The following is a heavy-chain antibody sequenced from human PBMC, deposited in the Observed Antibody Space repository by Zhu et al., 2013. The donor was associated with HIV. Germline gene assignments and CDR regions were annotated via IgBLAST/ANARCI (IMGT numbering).Heavy chain of an antibody. D-gene: IGHD2-2*01. V-gene: IGHV1-18*01. Sequence: QVQLVQSGAEVKKPGASVKVSCKASGYTFTSYGISWVRQAPGQGLEWMGWISAYNGNTNYAQKLQGRVTMTTDTSTSTAYMELRSLRSDDTAVYYCAADNVVVPAARYYYYYGMDVWGRRDRRSPSP. CDR3: AADNVVVPAARYYYYYGMDV. J-gene: IGHJ6*02. CDR1: GYTFTSYG. CDR2: ISAYNGNT.